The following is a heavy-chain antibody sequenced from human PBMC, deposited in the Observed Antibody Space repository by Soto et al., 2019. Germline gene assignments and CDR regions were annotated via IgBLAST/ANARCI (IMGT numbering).Heavy chain of an antibody. CDR1: GFTFSSYA. CDR3: ASPDSYFEY. V-gene: IGHV3-30-3*01. D-gene: IGHD3-22*01. J-gene: IGHJ4*02. Sequence: VQLVQSGGGVVQPGRSLRLSCAASGFTFSSYAMHWVRQAPGKGLEWVAVISSDGSNKYYADSVKGRFTISRDNSKNTLYLQMNSLRAEDTAVYYCASPDSYFEYWGQGTLVTVSS. CDR2: ISSDGSNK.